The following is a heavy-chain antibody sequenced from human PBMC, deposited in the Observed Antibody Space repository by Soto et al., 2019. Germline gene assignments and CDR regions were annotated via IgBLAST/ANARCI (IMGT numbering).Heavy chain of an antibody. J-gene: IGHJ6*02. CDR3: ARGRSSSWRYYYYYGMDV. CDR1: GGTFSSYA. D-gene: IGHD6-13*01. V-gene: IGHV1-69*13. Sequence: ASVKVSCKASGGTFSSYAISWVRRAPGQGLEWMGGIIPIFGTANYAQKFQGRVTITADESTSTAYMELSSLRSEDTAVYYCARGRSSSWRYYYYYGMDVWGQGTTVTVSS. CDR2: IIPIFGTA.